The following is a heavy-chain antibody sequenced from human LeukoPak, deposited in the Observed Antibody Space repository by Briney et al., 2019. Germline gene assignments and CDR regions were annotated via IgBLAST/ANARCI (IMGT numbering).Heavy chain of an antibody. CDR2: ISGSGGST. V-gene: IGHV3-23*01. D-gene: IGHD6-13*01. CDR3: AKVGSSSWYHDAFDI. CDR1: GFTFSSYA. Sequence: GGSLRLSCAASGFTFSSYAMSWVRQAPGKGLEWVSAISGSGGSTYYADSVKGRFTISRDNSKNTLYLQMNSLRAEDTAVYYRAKVGSSSWYHDAFDIWGQGTMVTVSS. J-gene: IGHJ3*02.